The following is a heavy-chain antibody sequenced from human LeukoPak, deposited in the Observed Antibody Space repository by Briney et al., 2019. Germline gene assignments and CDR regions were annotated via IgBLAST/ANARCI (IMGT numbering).Heavy chain of an antibody. CDR3: AKGSYSSGWS. J-gene: IGHJ1*01. CDR1: GFTFSDYY. D-gene: IGHD6-19*01. Sequence: PGGSLRLSCEASGFTFSDYYMTWIRQAPGKGLEWVSYISSSSTYTNYADSVKGRFTISRDNSKNTLFLQMNGLRAEDTAVFYCAKGSYSSGWSWGQGTLVTVSS. CDR2: ISSSSTYT. V-gene: IGHV3-11*05.